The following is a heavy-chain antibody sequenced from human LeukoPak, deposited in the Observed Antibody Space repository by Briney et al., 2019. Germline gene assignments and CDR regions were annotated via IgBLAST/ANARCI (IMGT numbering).Heavy chain of an antibody. Sequence: ASVKVSCKASGYIFTGYYMHWVRQAPGQGLEWMGWINPNSGDTNYAQKFQGRVTMTRDTSISTAYMELSRLRSDDTAVYYCVSATMDTVVLPIPHNWGQGTLVTVSS. D-gene: IGHD2-2*03. CDR2: INPNSGDT. CDR1: GYIFTGYY. CDR3: VSATMDTVVLPIPHN. V-gene: IGHV1-2*02. J-gene: IGHJ4*02.